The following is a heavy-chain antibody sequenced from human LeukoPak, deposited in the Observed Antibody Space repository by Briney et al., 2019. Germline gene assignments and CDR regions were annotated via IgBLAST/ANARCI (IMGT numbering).Heavy chain of an antibody. CDR2: IYSGGST. J-gene: IGHJ4*02. CDR1: GFTVSSNY. D-gene: IGHD4-17*01. Sequence: GGSLRLSCAASGFTVSSNYMSWVRQAPGKGLEWVSVIYSGGSTYYADSVKGRFTISRDNSKNTLYLQMNSLRAEDTAVYYCAKEHGDYPFDYWGQGTLVTVSS. V-gene: IGHV3-53*01. CDR3: AKEHGDYPFDY.